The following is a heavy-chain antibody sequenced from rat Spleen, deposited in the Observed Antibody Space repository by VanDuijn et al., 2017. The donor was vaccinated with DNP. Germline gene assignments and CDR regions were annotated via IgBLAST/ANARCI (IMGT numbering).Heavy chain of an antibody. J-gene: IGHJ2*01. CDR2: ITSSGSDT. CDR1: GFTFNNYW. Sequence: EVQLVETGGGLVQPGRSLKLSCVASGFTFNNYWMTWIRQVPGKGLEWFASITSSGSDTYYPDSVKGRFTISRDNAKNTLDLQMSSLRSEDMATYYCARWNSGHFDYWGQGVMVPVSS. V-gene: IGHV5-31*01. D-gene: IGHD4-3*01. CDR3: ARWNSGHFDY.